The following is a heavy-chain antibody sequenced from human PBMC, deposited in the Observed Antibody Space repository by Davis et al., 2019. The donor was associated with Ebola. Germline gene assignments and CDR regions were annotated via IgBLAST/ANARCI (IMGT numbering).Heavy chain of an antibody. CDR2: ISGSGGST. CDR1: GFTFSSYA. J-gene: IGHJ4*02. V-gene: IGHV3-23*01. D-gene: IGHD2-2*01. Sequence: PGGSLRLSCAASGFTFSSYAMSWVRQAPGKGLEWVSAISGSGGSTYYADSVKGRFTISRDNSKNTLYLQINSLRAEDTAVYYCASPSGDIVVVPAAPFDYWGQGTLVTVSS. CDR3: ASPSGDIVVVPAAPFDY.